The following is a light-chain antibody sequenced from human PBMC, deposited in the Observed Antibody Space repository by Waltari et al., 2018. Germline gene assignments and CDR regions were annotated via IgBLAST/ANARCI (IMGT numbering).Light chain of an antibody. CDR1: QGISGY. CDR3: QHVYSYPVT. CDR2: AAS. Sequence: DIHLTQSPSLLSASVGDRVTFTCRASQGISGYLAWYQQKPNKAPRLLIDAASTLQSGVPSRFSGGKSGTEFTLTISSLQPEDFATYFCQHVYSYPVTFGGGTTVDI. J-gene: IGKJ4*01. V-gene: IGKV1-9*01.